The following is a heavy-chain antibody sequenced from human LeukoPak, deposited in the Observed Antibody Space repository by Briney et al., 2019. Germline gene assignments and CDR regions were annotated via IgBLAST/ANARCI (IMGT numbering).Heavy chain of an antibody. D-gene: IGHD6-19*01. Sequence: VASVKVSCKVSGYTLTKLSMHWVRQAPGKGLEWMGGFDPENGETVHAQKFQGRVSMTEDTSTDTAYMELSSLRSEDTAVYYCATAAPILPIGRRGGWVFGSGWYWGQGTLVTVSS. J-gene: IGHJ4*02. CDR3: ATAAPILPIGRRGGWVFGSGWY. CDR1: GYTLTKLS. V-gene: IGHV1-24*01. CDR2: FDPENGET.